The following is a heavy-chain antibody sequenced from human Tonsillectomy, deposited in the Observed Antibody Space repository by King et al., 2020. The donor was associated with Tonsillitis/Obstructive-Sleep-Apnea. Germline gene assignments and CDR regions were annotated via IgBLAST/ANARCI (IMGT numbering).Heavy chain of an antibody. CDR1: GFTFGDYA. CDR3: TRDGLLSDY. J-gene: IGHJ4*02. Sequence: VQLVESGGGLVKPGRSLRLSCTASGFTFGDYAMSWFRQAPGKGLEWVGFIRSKAYGGTTEYAASVKGRFTISRDDSKSIAYLQMNSLKTEDTAVYYCTRDGLLSDYWGQGTLVTVSS. V-gene: IGHV3-49*05. CDR2: IRSKAYGGTT.